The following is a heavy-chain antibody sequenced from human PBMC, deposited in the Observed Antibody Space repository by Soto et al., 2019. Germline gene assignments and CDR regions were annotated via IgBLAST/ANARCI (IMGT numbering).Heavy chain of an antibody. CDR1: GGSMSSSNW. D-gene: IGHD6-13*01. J-gene: IGHJ4*02. V-gene: IGHV4-4*02. CDR3: ARGERQQQRDY. CDR2: IHHSGRT. Sequence: SETLSLTCTVSGGSMSSSNWWNWVRQSPGKGLEWIGEIHHSGRTNYNPSLKSRVIISVDKSKNQFSLKLSSVSDADTAVYYCARGERQQQRDYWGQGTLVTVSS.